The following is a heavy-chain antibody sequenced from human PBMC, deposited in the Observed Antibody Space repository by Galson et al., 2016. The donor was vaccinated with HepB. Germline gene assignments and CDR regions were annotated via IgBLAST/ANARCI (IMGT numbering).Heavy chain of an antibody. CDR1: EITFSDCY. D-gene: IGHD2-15*01. CDR3: AVSGGSPKAYGMDV. V-gene: IGHV3-11*06. Sequence: SLRLSCAASEITFSDCYMIWIRQAPGKGLEWVSYISRSSSYTKYVASVKGRFTISRDNANNSLFLQMNSLRVEDTGVYYCAVSGGSPKAYGMDVWGQGTTVTVSS. J-gene: IGHJ6*02. CDR2: ISRSSSYT.